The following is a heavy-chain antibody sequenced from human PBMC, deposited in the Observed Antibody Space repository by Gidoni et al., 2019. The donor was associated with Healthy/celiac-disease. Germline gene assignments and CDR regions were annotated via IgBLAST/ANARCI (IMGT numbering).Heavy chain of an antibody. CDR1: GGSFSGYY. CDR2: INHSGST. V-gene: IGHV4-34*01. J-gene: IGHJ4*02. Sequence: QVQLQQWGAGLLKPSETLSLTCAVYGGSFSGYYWSWIRQPPGKGLEWIGEINHSGSTNYNPSLKSRVTISVDTSKNQFSLKLSSVTAADTAVYYCARPRRDGYKNFDYWGQGTLVTVSS. D-gene: IGHD5-12*01. CDR3: ARPRRDGYKNFDY.